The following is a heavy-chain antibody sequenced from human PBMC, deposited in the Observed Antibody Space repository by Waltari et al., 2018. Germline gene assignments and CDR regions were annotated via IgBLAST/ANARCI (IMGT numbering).Heavy chain of an antibody. CDR2: ISSSSSYI. CDR3: ARDLPETPAPYYYYGMDV. V-gene: IGHV3-21*01. CDR1: GGSFSGYY. Sequence: VQLQQWGAGLLKPSETLSLTCAVYGGSFSGYYWSWISQPPGKGLEWVSSISSSSSYIYYADSVKGRFTISRDNAKNSLYLQMNSLRAEDTAVYYCARDLPETPAPYYYYGMDVWGQGTTVTVSS. J-gene: IGHJ6*02.